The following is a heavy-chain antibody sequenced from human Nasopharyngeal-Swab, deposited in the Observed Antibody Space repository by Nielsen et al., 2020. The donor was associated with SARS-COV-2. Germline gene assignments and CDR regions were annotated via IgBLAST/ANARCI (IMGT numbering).Heavy chain of an antibody. CDR1: GGSFSGYY. D-gene: IGHD3-10*01. CDR3: ARRTMVRGVIPDY. J-gene: IGHJ4*02. V-gene: IGHV4-34*01. Sequence: SETLPLTCAVYGGSFSGYYWSWIRQPPGKGLEWIGEINHSGSTNYNPSLKSRVTISVDTSKNQFSLKLSSVTAADTAVYYCARRTMVRGVIPDYWGQGTLVTVSS. CDR2: INHSGST.